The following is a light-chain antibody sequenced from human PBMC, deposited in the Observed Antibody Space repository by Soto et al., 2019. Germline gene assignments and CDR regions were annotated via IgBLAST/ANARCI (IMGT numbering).Light chain of an antibody. CDR1: NSDVGAYNY. CDR2: DVT. J-gene: IGLJ3*02. Sequence: QSALTQPASVSGSPGQSITISCTGTNSDVGAYNYVSWYQHHPGKAPKLMIYDVTYRPSGVSNRFSGSKSGNTASLTISGLQAEDEADYYCNSYTSSSTWVFGGGTKLTVL. CDR3: NSYTSSSTWV. V-gene: IGLV2-14*03.